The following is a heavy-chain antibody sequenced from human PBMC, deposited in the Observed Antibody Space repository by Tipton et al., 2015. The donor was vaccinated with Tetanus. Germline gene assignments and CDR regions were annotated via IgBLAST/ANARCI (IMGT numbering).Heavy chain of an antibody. Sequence: SLRLSCAASGFTFNSYGMHWVRQAPGKGLEWVAVISYDGSNKYYADSVKGRFTISRDNSKNTLYLQMNSLRAEDTAVYYCAKAPDYDSSGYYAWGQGTLVTVSS. V-gene: IGHV3-30*18. CDR3: AKAPDYDSSGYYA. J-gene: IGHJ5*02. D-gene: IGHD3-22*01. CDR1: GFTFNSYG. CDR2: ISYDGSNK.